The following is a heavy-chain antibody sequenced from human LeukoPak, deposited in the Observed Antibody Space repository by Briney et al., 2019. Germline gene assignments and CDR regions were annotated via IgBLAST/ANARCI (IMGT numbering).Heavy chain of an antibody. CDR2: ISAYNGNT. CDR3: ARDRADVVVTAIQDY. J-gene: IGHJ4*02. Sequence: ASVKVSCKASGYTFTSYGISWVRQAPGQGLEWMGWISAYNGNTNYAQKLQGRVTMTTDTSTSTAYMELRSLRSDDTAVYYCARDRADVVVTAIQDYWGRGTLVTVSS. V-gene: IGHV1-18*01. D-gene: IGHD2-21*02. CDR1: GYTFTSYG.